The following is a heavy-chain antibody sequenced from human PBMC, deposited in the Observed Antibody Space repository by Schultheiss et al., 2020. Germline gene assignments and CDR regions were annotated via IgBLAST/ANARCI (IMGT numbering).Heavy chain of an antibody. CDR3: AKGSGVAGTPRWFDP. J-gene: IGHJ5*02. Sequence: GGSLRLSCAASGFTFSSYGMHWVRQAPGKGLEWVSYISSSGSTIYYADSVKGRFTISRDYSKNTLYLQMNSLRAEDTAVYYCAKGSGVAGTPRWFDPWGQGTLVNVSS. V-gene: IGHV3-48*01. CDR2: ISSSGSTI. D-gene: IGHD6-19*01. CDR1: GFTFSSYG.